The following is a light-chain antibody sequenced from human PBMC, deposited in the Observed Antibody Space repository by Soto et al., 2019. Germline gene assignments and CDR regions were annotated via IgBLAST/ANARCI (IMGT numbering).Light chain of an antibody. CDR3: SSYTSSSTLV. Sequence: QSALTQPASVSGSPGQSITISCTGTSSDVGGYNYVSWYQQLPVKSPKLMIYEVSNRPSGVSNRCSGSNSGNTASLTISGRQAEDEAYYYCSSYTSSSTLVFGGGTKVTVL. CDR2: EVS. V-gene: IGLV2-14*01. J-gene: IGLJ3*02. CDR1: SSDVGGYNY.